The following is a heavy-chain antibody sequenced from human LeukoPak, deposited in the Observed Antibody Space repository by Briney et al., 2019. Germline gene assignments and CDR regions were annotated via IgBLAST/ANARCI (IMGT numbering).Heavy chain of an antibody. Sequence: ASVKVSCKASGGTFSSYVITWVRQAPGQGLEWMGRIIPMLDIQNYAQKFQGRVTMTSDTSTSTAYLELASLTSDDSAIYYCARARSRASTWYWDHWGQGTLVTVSS. J-gene: IGHJ4*02. CDR3: ARARSRASTWYWDH. D-gene: IGHD2-8*02. V-gene: IGHV1-69*04. CDR2: IIPMLDIQ. CDR1: GGTFSSYV.